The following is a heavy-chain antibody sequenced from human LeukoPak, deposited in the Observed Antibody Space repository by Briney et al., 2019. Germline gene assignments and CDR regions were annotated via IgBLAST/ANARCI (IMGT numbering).Heavy chain of an antibody. D-gene: IGHD1-26*01. Sequence: SETLSLTCTVSGGSISSYYWSWVRQPPGKGLEWIGFVYYTGSTNFSPSLKSRVTISVDTSRNQFSLKLYSVTAADTAMYYCAREDSAISDNAFDIWGQGTLVTISS. CDR2: VYYTGST. CDR1: GGSISSYY. J-gene: IGHJ3*02. V-gene: IGHV4-59*12. CDR3: AREDSAISDNAFDI.